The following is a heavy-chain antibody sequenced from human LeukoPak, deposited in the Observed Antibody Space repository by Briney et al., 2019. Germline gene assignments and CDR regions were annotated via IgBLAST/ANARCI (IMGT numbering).Heavy chain of an antibody. D-gene: IGHD3-16*01. V-gene: IGHV4-4*02. CDR2: IYHDETT. Sequence: SGTLSLTCAVSGGSISSGNWWNWVSQPPGKGLEWIGEIYHDETTNFTPSLKSRVTISVDTSKNQFSLKLNSVTATDTAVYYCASHYGPWGQGTLVTVSS. CDR3: ASHYGP. J-gene: IGHJ4*02. CDR1: GGSISSGNW.